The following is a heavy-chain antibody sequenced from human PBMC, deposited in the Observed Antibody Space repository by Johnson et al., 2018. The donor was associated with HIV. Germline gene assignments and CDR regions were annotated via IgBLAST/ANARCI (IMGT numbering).Heavy chain of an antibody. CDR3: ARDRSRHITMLLPDYGAFDI. D-gene: IGHD3-10*01. J-gene: IGHJ3*02. CDR2: IYSGGGT. V-gene: IGHV3-66*02. Sequence: VQLVESGGGLVQPGGSLRLSCAGTGFTVSSNYMYWVRQAPGQGLECVSVIYSGGGTYYADSVKGRFTISRDNSKNTVYLHMNSLRPEDTAVYYCARDRSRHITMLLPDYGAFDIWGQGTMVTVSS. CDR1: GFTVSSNY.